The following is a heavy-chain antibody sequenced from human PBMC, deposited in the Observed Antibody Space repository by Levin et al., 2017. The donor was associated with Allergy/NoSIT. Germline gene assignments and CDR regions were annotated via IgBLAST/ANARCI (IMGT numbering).Heavy chain of an antibody. J-gene: IGHJ6*02. CDR3: ARDELVHEIQYYYGIDV. CDR1: GGSISTSSYY. D-gene: IGHD6-13*01. Sequence: SETLSLTCTVSGGSISTSSYYWGWIRQPPGKGLEWIGNIYFSGSTYYTPSLRSRVTISVDTSKNQFSLRLSSVTAADTAVYYCARDELVHEIQYYYGIDVWGQGTTVTVSS. V-gene: IGHV4-39*07. CDR2: IYFSGST.